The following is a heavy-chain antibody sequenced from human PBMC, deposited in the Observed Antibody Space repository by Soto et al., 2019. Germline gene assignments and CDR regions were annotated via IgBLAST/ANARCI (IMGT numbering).Heavy chain of an antibody. Sequence: SETLSLTCTVSGGSISSYYWSWIRQPPGKGLEWIGYIYYSGSTNYNPSLKSRVTISVDTSKNQFSLKLSSVTAADTAVYYCARVGYCSGGSCYQRYYYYMDVWGKGTTVTVSS. V-gene: IGHV4-59*01. CDR2: IYYSGST. CDR3: ARVGYCSGGSCYQRYYYYMDV. CDR1: GGSISSYY. D-gene: IGHD2-15*01. J-gene: IGHJ6*03.